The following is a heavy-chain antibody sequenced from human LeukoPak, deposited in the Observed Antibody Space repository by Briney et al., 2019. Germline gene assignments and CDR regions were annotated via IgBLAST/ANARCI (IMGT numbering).Heavy chain of an antibody. Sequence: SETLSLTCTVSGGSISSGDYYWSWIRQPPGKGLEWIGYTYYSGSTYYNPSLKSRVTISVDTSKNQFSLKLSSVTAADTAVYYCARGRRRDWFDPWGQGTLVTVSS. J-gene: IGHJ5*02. V-gene: IGHV4-30-4*08. CDR1: GGSISSGDYY. CDR3: ARGRRRDWFDP. D-gene: IGHD6-25*01. CDR2: TYYSGST.